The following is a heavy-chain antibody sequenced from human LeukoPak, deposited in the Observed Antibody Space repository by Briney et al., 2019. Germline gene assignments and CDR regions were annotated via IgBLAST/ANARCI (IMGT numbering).Heavy chain of an antibody. CDR1: GFTVSSNY. D-gene: IGHD6-13*01. V-gene: IGHV3-53*01. J-gene: IGHJ4*02. Sequence: GGSLRLSCAASGFTVSSNYMSWVRQAPGKGLEWVSVIYSGGSTYYADSVKGRFTISRDNSKNTLYLQMNSLRAEDTAVYYCAKDQQLVPTLFDYWGQGTLVTVSS. CDR2: IYSGGST. CDR3: AKDQQLVPTLFDY.